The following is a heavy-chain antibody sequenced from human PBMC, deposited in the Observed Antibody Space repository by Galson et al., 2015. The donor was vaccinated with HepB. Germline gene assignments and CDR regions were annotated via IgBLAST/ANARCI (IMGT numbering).Heavy chain of an antibody. Sequence: SLRLSCAASGFTFSDRYMDWVRQTPGKGLEWVGRIKNKDNKYNTEYAASVKGRFTISRDDSQNTLYLQMNRLRTEDTAVYYCVRIEYRSAVRGGYWGQGTLVTVSS. CDR1: GFTFSDRY. V-gene: IGHV3-72*01. D-gene: IGHD6-19*01. CDR3: VRIEYRSAVRGGY. CDR2: IKNKDNKYNT. J-gene: IGHJ4*02.